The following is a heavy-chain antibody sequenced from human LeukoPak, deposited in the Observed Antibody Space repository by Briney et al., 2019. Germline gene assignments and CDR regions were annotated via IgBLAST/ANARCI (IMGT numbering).Heavy chain of an antibody. V-gene: IGHV4-39*07. J-gene: IGHJ6*02. D-gene: IGHD3-22*01. Sequence: SETLSLTCTVSGGSISSGNYYWGWIRQPPGKGLEWIGSIYYSGSTYYNPSLKSRVTISVDTSKNQFSLKLSSVTAADTAVYYCARTTHYDSTRGYYYYGMDVWGQGTTVTVSS. CDR3: ARTTHYDSTRGYYYYGMDV. CDR1: GGSISSGNYY. CDR2: IYYSGST.